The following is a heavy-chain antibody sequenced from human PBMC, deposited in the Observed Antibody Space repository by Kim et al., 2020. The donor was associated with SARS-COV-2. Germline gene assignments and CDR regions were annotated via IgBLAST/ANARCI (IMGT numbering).Heavy chain of an antibody. Sequence: SETLSLTCTVSGGSISSYFWTWIRQPAGKGLEWIGRSYTRGSTNYNPSLKSRVTMSVDTSKNQFSLKLSSVTAADTAVYYCAGDVGILWFGELSSYWFDP. J-gene: IGHJ5*02. CDR2: SYTRGST. D-gene: IGHD3-10*01. V-gene: IGHV4-4*07. CDR3: AGDVGILWFGELSSYWFDP. CDR1: GGSISSYF.